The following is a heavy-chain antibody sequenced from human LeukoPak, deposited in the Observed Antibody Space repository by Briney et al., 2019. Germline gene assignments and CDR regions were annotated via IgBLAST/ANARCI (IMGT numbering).Heavy chain of an antibody. Sequence: GGSLRLSCAASGFTFSNAWMSWVRQAPGKGLEWVGRIKSKTDGGTTDYAAPVKGRFTISRDNSKNTLYLQMNSLRAEDTAVYYCAKSGAYSGSYEDYWGQGTLVTVSS. D-gene: IGHD1-26*01. V-gene: IGHV3-15*01. CDR3: AKSGAYSGSYEDY. CDR2: IKSKTDGGTT. CDR1: GFTFSNAW. J-gene: IGHJ4*02.